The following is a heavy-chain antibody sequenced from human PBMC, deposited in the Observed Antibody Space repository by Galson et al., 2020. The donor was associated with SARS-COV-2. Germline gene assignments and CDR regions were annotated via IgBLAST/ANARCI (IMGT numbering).Heavy chain of an antibody. CDR2: IYYSGST. CDR1: GGSISSSSYY. V-gene: IGHV4-39*01. CDR3: ARRPPSYCTNGLCYGMDV. J-gene: IGHJ6*02. D-gene: IGHD2-8*01. Sequence: SETLSLTCTVSGGSISSSSYYWGWIRQPPGKGLEWIGSIYYSGSTYYNPSLKSRVTISVDTSKNQFSLKLSSVTAADTAVYYCARRPPSYCTNGLCYGMDVWGQGTTVTVSS.